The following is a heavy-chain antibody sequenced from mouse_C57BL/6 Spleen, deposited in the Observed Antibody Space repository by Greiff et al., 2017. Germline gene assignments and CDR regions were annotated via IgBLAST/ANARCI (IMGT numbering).Heavy chain of an antibody. J-gene: IGHJ4*01. CDR1: GFTFSDYG. Sequence: EVKVIESGGGLVKPGGSLKLSCAASGFTFSDYGMHWVRQAPEKGLEWVAYISSGSSTIYYADTVKGRFTISRDNAKNTLFLQMTSLRSEDTAMYYCARLVYDYDGDYYAMDYWGQGTAVTVSS. V-gene: IGHV5-17*01. D-gene: IGHD2-4*01. CDR3: ARLVYDYDGDYYAMDY. CDR2: ISSGSSTI.